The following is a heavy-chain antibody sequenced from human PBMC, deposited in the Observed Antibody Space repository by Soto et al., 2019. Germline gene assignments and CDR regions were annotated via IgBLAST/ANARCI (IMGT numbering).Heavy chain of an antibody. J-gene: IGHJ4*02. CDR1: GFTFSNYW. CDR3: AREVGYSSGLGY. V-gene: IGHV3-74*01. Sequence: EVQLVESGGGFVQPGGSLRLSCTTSGFTFSNYWLHWVRQAPGKGLVWVSRINSAGTTTTYADSVKGRFTISRDNAKNTLYLQMNSLRAEDTAVYYCAREVGYSSGLGYWGQGTQVTVSS. D-gene: IGHD6-25*01. CDR2: INSAGTTT.